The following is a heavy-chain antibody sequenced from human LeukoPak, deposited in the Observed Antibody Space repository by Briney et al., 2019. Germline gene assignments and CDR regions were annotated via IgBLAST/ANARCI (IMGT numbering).Heavy chain of an antibody. Sequence: PPQTLSLTCAVSGGSINSGGYSWSWIRQPPGKGLQYIGDIYYTGSTSYSPSLESRVTISRDTSKNHFSLKLTSVTAADTAVYYCAREGLGGFDVWGQGTTVTVSS. D-gene: IGHD3/OR15-3a*01. CDR2: IYYTGST. CDR1: GGSINSGGYS. J-gene: IGHJ6*02. V-gene: IGHV4-30-2*01. CDR3: AREGLGGFDV.